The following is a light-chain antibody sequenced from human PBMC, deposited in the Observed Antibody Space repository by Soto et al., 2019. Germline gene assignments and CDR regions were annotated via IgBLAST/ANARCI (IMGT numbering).Light chain of an antibody. J-gene: IGLJ1*01. Sequence: QSALTQPASVSGSPGQSITISCTGTSSDVGSYNLVSWYQQHPGKAPKLMIYEGSKRPSGVSNRFSGSKSGNTASLTISGLQAEDEADYYCCSYSGSSTYVFRTGTKVPV. CDR3: CSYSGSSTYV. CDR2: EGS. CDR1: SSDVGSYNL. V-gene: IGLV2-23*01.